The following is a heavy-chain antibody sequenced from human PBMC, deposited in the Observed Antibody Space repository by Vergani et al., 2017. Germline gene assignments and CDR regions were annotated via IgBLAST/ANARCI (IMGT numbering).Heavy chain of an antibody. CDR3: ARSYGDYVYYYYMDV. V-gene: IGHV3-7*01. D-gene: IGHD4-17*01. CDR1: GFTFSSYW. Sequence: EVQLVESGGGLVQPGGSLRLSCAASGFTFSSYWMSWVRQAPGKGLEWVANIKQDGSAKYYVDSVKGRFTISRDNAKNSLYLQMNSLRAEDTAVYYCARSYGDYVYYYYMDVWGKGTTVTVSS. J-gene: IGHJ6*03. CDR2: IKQDGSAK.